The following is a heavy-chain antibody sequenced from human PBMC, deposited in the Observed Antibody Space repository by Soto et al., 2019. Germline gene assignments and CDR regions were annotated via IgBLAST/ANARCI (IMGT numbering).Heavy chain of an antibody. D-gene: IGHD3-16*01. CDR1: EFTFSNYG. CDR3: ARGGRGSLDH. CDR2: ISSDGSRE. Sequence: QVQLVESGGGVVQPGRSLRLSCAASEFTFSNYGMHWVRQAPGKGLEWVGGISSDGSRENYADSVKGRFTISRENSKNTLYRRRNSMRVEDTAVYYCARGGRGSLDHWGQGALVTVSS. V-gene: IGHV3-30*03. J-gene: IGHJ4*02.